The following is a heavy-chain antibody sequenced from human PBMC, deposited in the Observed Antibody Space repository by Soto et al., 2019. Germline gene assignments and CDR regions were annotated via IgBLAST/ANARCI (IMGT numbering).Heavy chain of an antibody. D-gene: IGHD1-1*01. Sequence: PSETLSLTCAVYGGSFSGYYWSWIRQPPGKGLEWIGEINHSGSTNYNPSLKSRVTISVDTSKNQFSLKLSSVTAADTAVYYCAYRYPGHKYFDYWGQGTLVTVSS. CDR1: GGSFSGYY. V-gene: IGHV4-34*01. J-gene: IGHJ4*02. CDR2: INHSGST. CDR3: AYRYPGHKYFDY.